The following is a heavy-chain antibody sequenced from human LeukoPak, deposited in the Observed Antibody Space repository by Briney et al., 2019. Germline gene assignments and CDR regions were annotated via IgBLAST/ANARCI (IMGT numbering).Heavy chain of an antibody. CDR2: IYHSGNT. V-gene: IGHV4-4*02. CDR1: GASISSNNW. D-gene: IGHD2-8*02. Sequence: SETLSLTCAISGASISSNNWWSWVRQPPGKELEWIGEIYHSGNTNYNPSLKSRVTISVDKSNNQFSLKLKSVTAADTAMYYCARFALVFWYFDLWGRGTLVTVSS. CDR3: ARFALVFWYFDL. J-gene: IGHJ2*01.